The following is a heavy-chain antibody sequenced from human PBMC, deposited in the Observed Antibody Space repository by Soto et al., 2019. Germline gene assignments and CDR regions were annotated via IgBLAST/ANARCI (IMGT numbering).Heavy chain of an antibody. CDR1: GFTFSSYA. CDR2: ISGSGGST. J-gene: IGHJ4*02. CDR3: AKDRGYSGYDVDKFDY. D-gene: IGHD5-12*01. Sequence: GESLKISCAASGFTFSSYAMSWVRQAPGKGLEWVSTISGSGGSTYYADSVKGRFTISRDNSKNTLYLQMNSLRAEDTAVYYCAKDRGYSGYDVDKFDYWGQGTLVTVSS. V-gene: IGHV3-23*01.